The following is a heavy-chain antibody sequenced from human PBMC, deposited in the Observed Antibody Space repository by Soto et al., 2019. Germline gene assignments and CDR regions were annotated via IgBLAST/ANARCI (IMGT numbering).Heavy chain of an antibody. J-gene: IGHJ5*02. CDR1: GVTFSSYA. D-gene: IGHD6-13*01. CDR2: ILADGSNQ. Sequence: QVQLVESGGGVVQPGRSLRLSCAASGVTFSSYAMHWVRQAPGKGLECVAAILADGSNQYYADAVKGRFTISRDNSKNTLYLQMNSLRVEDTAVYYCAKEGRVGYSTRIFRRDNWFDPWGQGSTVTVYS. CDR3: AKEGRVGYSTRIFRRDNWFDP. V-gene: IGHV3-33*06.